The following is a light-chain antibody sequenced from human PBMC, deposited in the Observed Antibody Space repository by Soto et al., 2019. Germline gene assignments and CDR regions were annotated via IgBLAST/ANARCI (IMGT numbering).Light chain of an antibody. CDR2: GNS. V-gene: IGLV1-40*01. J-gene: IGLJ1*01. Sequence: QPVLTQPPSVSGAPGQRITISCTGSSSNIGAGYDVQWYQQLPGTAPKLLIYGNSHRPSGVPDRFSGSKSGTSASLAITGLQTEDEADYYCQSYDSSLSALYVLGTGTKLTVL. CDR1: SSNIGAGYD. CDR3: QSYDSSLSALYV.